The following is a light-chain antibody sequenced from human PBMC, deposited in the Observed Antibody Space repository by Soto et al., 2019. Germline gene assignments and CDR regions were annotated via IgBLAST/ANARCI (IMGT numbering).Light chain of an antibody. CDR2: RDN. Sequence: QSVLSQPPSASGTTGQRVTISCSGSISNVGSNYVYWYQQLPGTAPKLLIYRDNQRPSGVPDRCSASKSGTSAYLAISGLRSEDEAVYYCAACDDTLSGDWVFGGGTKVTVL. J-gene: IGLJ3*02. V-gene: IGLV1-47*01. CDR1: ISNVGSNY. CDR3: AACDDTLSGDWV.